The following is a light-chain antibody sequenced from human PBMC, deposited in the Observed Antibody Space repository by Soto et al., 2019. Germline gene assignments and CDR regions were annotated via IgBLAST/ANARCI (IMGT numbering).Light chain of an antibody. CDR3: SSYTSSSTFPYV. J-gene: IGLJ1*01. CDR1: SSDVGGYNY. Sequence: QSVLTQPASVSGSPGQSITISCTGTSSDVGGYNYVSWCQQHPGKAPKLMIYDVSNRPSGVSNRFSGSKSGNTASLTISGLQAEDEADYYCSSYTSSSTFPYVFGTGTKVTVL. CDR2: DVS. V-gene: IGLV2-14*01.